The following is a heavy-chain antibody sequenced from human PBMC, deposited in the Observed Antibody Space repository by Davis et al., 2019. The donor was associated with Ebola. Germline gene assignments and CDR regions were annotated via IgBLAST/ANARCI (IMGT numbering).Heavy chain of an antibody. Sequence: MPSETLSLTCAVSGGSISSGGYSWSWIRQPPGKGLEWIGYIYHSGSTYYNPSLKSRVTISVDRSKNQFSLKLSSVTAADTAVYYCARTVGHDAFDIWGQRTMVTVSS. D-gene: IGHD1-26*01. CDR3: ARTVGHDAFDI. J-gene: IGHJ3*02. CDR1: GGSISSGGYS. CDR2: IYHSGST. V-gene: IGHV4-30-2*01.